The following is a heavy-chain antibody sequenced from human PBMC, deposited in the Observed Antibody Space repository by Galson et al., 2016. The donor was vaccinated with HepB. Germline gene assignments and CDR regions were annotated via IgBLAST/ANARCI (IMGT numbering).Heavy chain of an antibody. CDR3: ARGGRILWDGMDV. V-gene: IGHV3-7*01. Sequence: SLRLSCAASGFSLSSYWMSWVRQAPGRGLEWVANIKQDGSEKYYVDFVKGRFTISRDDAKNSVYLQMNSLRAEDTALYYCARGGRILWDGMDVWGQGTTVTVSS. D-gene: IGHD2/OR15-2a*01. CDR2: IKQDGSEK. J-gene: IGHJ6*02. CDR1: GFSLSSYW.